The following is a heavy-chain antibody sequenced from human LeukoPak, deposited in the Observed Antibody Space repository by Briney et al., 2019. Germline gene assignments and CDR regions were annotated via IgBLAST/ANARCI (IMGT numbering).Heavy chain of an antibody. Sequence: GGSRRLSCATSQFKFNNYGMTWVRQGPGKGLEWVSSITGSGGRTQYADSVQGRFTISRDNAKNSLYLQMNSLRAEDTAVYYCARDPNYDFWSGYTPYYFDYWGQGTLVTVSS. CDR3: ARDPNYDFWSGYTPYYFDY. D-gene: IGHD3-3*01. V-gene: IGHV3-23*01. CDR1: QFKFNNYG. CDR2: ITGSGGRT. J-gene: IGHJ4*02.